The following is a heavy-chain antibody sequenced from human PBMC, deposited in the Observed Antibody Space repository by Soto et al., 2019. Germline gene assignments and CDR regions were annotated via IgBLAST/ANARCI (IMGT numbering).Heavy chain of an antibody. J-gene: IGHJ4*02. CDR3: ARDKAYYDSSGYHGNFDY. V-gene: IGHV3-11*06. Sequence: GGSLRLSCAVCVFTLSDYYMSWVRQAPGKGLEWVSYITGTSNDAHYADSVKGRFTISRDNAKKSLYLQMNSLRAEDTAVYYCARDKAYYDSSGYHGNFDYWGQGTLVTVSS. D-gene: IGHD3-22*01. CDR1: VFTLSDYY. CDR2: ITGTSNDA.